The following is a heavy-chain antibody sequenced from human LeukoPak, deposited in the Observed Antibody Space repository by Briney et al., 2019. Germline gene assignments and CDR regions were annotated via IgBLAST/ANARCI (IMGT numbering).Heavy chain of an antibody. CDR3: AGFFYDNSGDAFDI. J-gene: IGHJ3*02. D-gene: IGHD3-22*01. V-gene: IGHV1-69*13. Sequence: SVKVSCKASGGGFTFTSHAISWVRQAPGQGLEWMGGLTPIYGSANYAQKFQGRVTITSDESTRTVYMELSSLRPEDSAVYYCAGFFYDNSGDAFDIWGQGTMVTVSS. CDR2: LTPIYGSA. CDR1: GGGFTFTSHA.